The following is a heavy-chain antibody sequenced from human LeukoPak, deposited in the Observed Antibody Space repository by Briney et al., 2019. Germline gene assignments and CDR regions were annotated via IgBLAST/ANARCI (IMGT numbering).Heavy chain of an antibody. V-gene: IGHV3-48*03. CDR3: AELGITMIGGV. Sequence: GGSLRLSCAASGFTFSSYEMNWVRQAPGKGLEWASYISSSGSTIYYADSVKGRFTISRDSAKNSLYLQMNSLRAEDTAVYYCAELGITMIGGVWGKGTTVTISS. D-gene: IGHD3-10*02. J-gene: IGHJ6*04. CDR2: ISSSGSTI. CDR1: GFTFSSYE.